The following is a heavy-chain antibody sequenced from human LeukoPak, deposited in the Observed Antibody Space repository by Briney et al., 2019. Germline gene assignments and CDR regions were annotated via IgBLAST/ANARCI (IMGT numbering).Heavy chain of an antibody. D-gene: IGHD2-8*02. CDR3: AKDETASGPLDY. CDR2: ISGSGGST. Sequence: HPGGSLRLSCAASGFTFSSYGMSWVRQAPGKGLEWVSAISGSGGSTYYADSVKGRFTISRDNSKNTLYLQMNSLRAEDTAVYYCAKDETASGPLDYWGQGTVVTVSS. V-gene: IGHV3-23*01. J-gene: IGHJ4*02. CDR1: GFTFSSYG.